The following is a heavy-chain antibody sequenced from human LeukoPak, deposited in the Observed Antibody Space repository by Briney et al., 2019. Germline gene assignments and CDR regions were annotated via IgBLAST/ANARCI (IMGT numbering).Heavy chain of an antibody. CDR2: IYYSGST. CDR1: GGSISSYY. Sequence: KPSETLSLTCTVSGGSISSYYWGWVRQPPGKGLEWIGSIYYSGSTYYNPSLKSRVTISVDTSKNQFSLKLSSVTAADTAVYYCARGLLNSVVVVAAGYWGQGTLVTVSS. V-gene: IGHV4-39*07. J-gene: IGHJ4*02. D-gene: IGHD2-15*01. CDR3: ARGLLNSVVVVAAGY.